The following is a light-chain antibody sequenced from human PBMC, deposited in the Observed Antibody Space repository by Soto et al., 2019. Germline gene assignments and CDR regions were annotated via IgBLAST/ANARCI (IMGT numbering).Light chain of an antibody. CDR3: AAWDDSLNGYV. J-gene: IGLJ1*01. CDR1: SSNIGTNA. Sequence: SALPQPPSASGTPGQRVTISCSGGSSNIGTNAVNWYQQLPGTAPKLLIYNNNQRPSGVPDRFSGSKSGTSASLAISGLQSEDEADYYCAAWDDSLNGYVFGTGTKVTVL. CDR2: NNN. V-gene: IGLV1-44*01.